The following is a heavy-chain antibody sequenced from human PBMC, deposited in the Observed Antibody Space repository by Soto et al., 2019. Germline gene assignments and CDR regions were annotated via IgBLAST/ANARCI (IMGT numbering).Heavy chain of an antibody. D-gene: IGHD3-3*01. CDR2: MNPNSGNT. J-gene: IGHJ3*02. CDR3: ASPARNYDFWSGYSFDI. CDR1: GYTFTSYD. Sequence: ASVKVSWKASGYTFTSYDINWVRQATGQGLEWMGWMNPNSGNTGYAQKFQGRVTMTRNTSISTAYMELSSLRSEDTAVYYCASPARNYDFWSGYSFDIWGQGTMVTVSS. V-gene: IGHV1-8*01.